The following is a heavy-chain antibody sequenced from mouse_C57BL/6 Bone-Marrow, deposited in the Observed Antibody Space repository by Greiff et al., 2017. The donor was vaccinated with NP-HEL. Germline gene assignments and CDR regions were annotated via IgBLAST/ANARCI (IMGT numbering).Heavy chain of an antibody. V-gene: IGHV1-26*01. CDR1: GYTFTDYY. CDR2: INPNNGGT. Sequence: VQLQQSGPELVKPGASVKISCKASGYTFTDYYMNWVKQSHGKSLEWIGDINPNNGGTSYNQKFKGKATLTVDKSSSTAYMELRSLTSEDSAVYYCARSPAYYYGSTWFAYWGQGTLVTVSA. CDR3: ARSPAYYYGSTWFAY. D-gene: IGHD1-1*01. J-gene: IGHJ3*01.